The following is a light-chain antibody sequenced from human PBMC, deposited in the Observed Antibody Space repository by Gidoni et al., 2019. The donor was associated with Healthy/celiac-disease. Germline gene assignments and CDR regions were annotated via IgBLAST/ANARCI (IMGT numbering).Light chain of an antibody. J-gene: IGKJ4*01. Sequence: DIQMTQPPSTLSPSVGDRVPITCRASQSISSWLAGYQQKPGKAPKLLIYKASSLESGVPSRFSGSGSGTEFTLSISSLQPDDFATYYCQQYNSYSVTFGGGTKVEIK. CDR3: QQYNSYSVT. CDR2: KAS. CDR1: QSISSW. V-gene: IGKV1-5*03.